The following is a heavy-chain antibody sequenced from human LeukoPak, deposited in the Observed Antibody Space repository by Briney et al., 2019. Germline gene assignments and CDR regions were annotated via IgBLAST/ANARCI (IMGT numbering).Heavy chain of an antibody. Sequence: PSETLSLTCSVSGDSISTSSYYWGWIRQPPGKGLEWIGTIYYSGSTYYNPSLKSRVTISVDKSENQFSLKLSSVTAADTAVYYCARDRRGGYSYGENFDYWGQGTLVTVSS. D-gene: IGHD5-18*01. CDR2: IYYSGST. CDR1: GDSISTSSYY. J-gene: IGHJ4*02. V-gene: IGHV4-39*07. CDR3: ARDRRGGYSYGENFDY.